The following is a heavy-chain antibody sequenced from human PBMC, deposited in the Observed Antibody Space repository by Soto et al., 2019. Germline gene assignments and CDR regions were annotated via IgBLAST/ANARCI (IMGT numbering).Heavy chain of an antibody. CDR3: ARGYSNHYSDP. D-gene: IGHD4-4*01. J-gene: IGHJ5*02. CDR1: GYSFIDYF. Sequence: ASVKVSCKTSGYSFIDYFVNWVRQAPGQGLEWMGRINPNTGGTRYAQKFQGWVSMTRDTSISTAYMELNRLKSDDTAVYYCARGYSNHYSDPWGQGTLVIVSS. V-gene: IGHV1-2*04. CDR2: INPNTGGT.